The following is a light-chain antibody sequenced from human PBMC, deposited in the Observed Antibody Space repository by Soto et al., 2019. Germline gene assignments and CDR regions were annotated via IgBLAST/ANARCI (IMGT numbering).Light chain of an antibody. V-gene: IGLV2-14*01. CDR3: SSYTSSGGV. J-gene: IGLJ2*01. CDR1: SSDVGGYNY. CDR2: DVS. Sequence: QSVLTQPASVSGSPGQSITISCTGTSSDVGGYNYVSWYQQHPGKAPKLMIYDVSNRPSGVSNRFSGSKSGNTASLTISGLRAEDGADYYCSSYTSSGGVFGGGTKVTVL.